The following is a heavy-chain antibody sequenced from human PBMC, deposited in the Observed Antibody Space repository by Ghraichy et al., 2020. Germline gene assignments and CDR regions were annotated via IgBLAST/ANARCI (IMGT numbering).Heavy chain of an antibody. CDR1: GFTFDDYT. J-gene: IGHJ4*02. D-gene: IGHD1-14*01. CDR2: ITWDGGST. CDR3: AILITSSSSIIRGNY. V-gene: IGHV3-43*01. Sequence: GGSLRLSCAASGFTFDDYTLHWVRQAPGKGLEWVSLITWDGGSTDYADSVKGRFTISRDNSKNSLFLQMNSLKTEDTALYYCAILITSSSSIIRGNYWGQGTLVTVSS.